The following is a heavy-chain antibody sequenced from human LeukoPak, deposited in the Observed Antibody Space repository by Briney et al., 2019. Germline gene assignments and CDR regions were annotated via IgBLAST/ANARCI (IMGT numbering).Heavy chain of an antibody. CDR3: ARVRIGYYGSGSYYEPYYNDY. V-gene: IGHV1-8*01. Sequence: ASVKVSCKASGYTFTSYDINWVRQATGQGLERMGWMNPNSGNTGYAQKFQGRVTMTRNTSISTAYMELSSLRSEDTAVYYCARVRIGYYGSGSYYEPYYNDYWGQGTLVTVSS. CDR2: MNPNSGNT. J-gene: IGHJ4*02. D-gene: IGHD3-10*01. CDR1: GYTFTSYD.